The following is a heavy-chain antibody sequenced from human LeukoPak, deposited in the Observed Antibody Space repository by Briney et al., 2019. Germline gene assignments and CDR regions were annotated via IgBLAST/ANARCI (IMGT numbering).Heavy chain of an antibody. CDR2: IRDSGDST. Sequence: PGGSLRLSCAASGFTFSTYAMRWVRQAPGEGLEWVSTIRDSGDSTYYPDSVNGRFTISRDNFNNMLYLQVGSLRAEDTAIYYGARDTSPVRFLGWSQGFDYWGQGTRVTVSS. V-gene: IGHV3-23*01. J-gene: IGHJ4*01. D-gene: IGHD3-3*01. CDR3: ARDTSPVRFLGWSQGFDY. CDR1: GFTFSTYA.